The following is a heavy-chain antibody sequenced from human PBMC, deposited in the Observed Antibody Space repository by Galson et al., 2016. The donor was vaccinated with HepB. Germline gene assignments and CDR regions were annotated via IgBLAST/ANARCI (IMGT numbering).Heavy chain of an antibody. CDR2: ISPYTGNT. V-gene: IGHV1-18*01. D-gene: IGHD3-16*01. J-gene: IGHJ6*02. Sequence: SCKASGYTFTSYDISSVRQSPGQGLEWMAWISPYTGNTNSAQKFQGRVTVTTDTSTDTAYMEVKSLRSDDTAVYYCARGGTWDNPDSYFYYTTDVWGQGTTVTVSS. CDR3: ARGGTWDNPDSYFYYTTDV. CDR1: GYTFTSYD.